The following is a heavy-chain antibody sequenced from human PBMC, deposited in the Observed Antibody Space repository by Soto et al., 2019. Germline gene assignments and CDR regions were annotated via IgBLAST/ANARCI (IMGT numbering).Heavy chain of an antibody. J-gene: IGHJ4*02. CDR1: GGSLNSGTYY. Sequence: SETLSLTCTVSGGSLNSGTYYWSWIRQPPGKGLEWIGYIYHSGSSQSNPSLKSRVTISIDTSKNQFSLELRSVTAADTAVYYCARDLLDTTVDYYFDSWGPGRLVTVSS. V-gene: IGHV4-30-4*01. CDR2: IYHSGSS. CDR3: ARDLLDTTVDYYFDS. D-gene: IGHD4-17*01.